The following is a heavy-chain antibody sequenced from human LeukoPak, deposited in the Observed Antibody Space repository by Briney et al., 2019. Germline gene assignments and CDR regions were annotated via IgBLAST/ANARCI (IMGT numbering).Heavy chain of an antibody. CDR3: AREVADYGGYYYYHYMDV. CDR2: IFYSGST. V-gene: IGHV4-39*07. CDR1: TFNTYW. Sequence: TFNTYWMSWVRQAPGKGLEWIGSIFYSGSTYYNPSLKSRVTMSVDTSKNQFSLKLSSVTAADTAMYYCAREVADYGGYYYYHYMDVWGKGTTVTISS. J-gene: IGHJ6*03. D-gene: IGHD4-23*01.